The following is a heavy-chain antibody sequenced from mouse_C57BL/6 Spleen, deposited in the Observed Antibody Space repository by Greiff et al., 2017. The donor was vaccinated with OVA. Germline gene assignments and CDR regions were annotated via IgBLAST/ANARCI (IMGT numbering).Heavy chain of an antibody. D-gene: IGHD1-1*01. J-gene: IGHJ4*01. CDR3: ARGTTVVATRGAMDY. Sequence: QVQLQQPGAELVKPGASVKLSCKASGYTFTSYWMHWVKQRPGQGLEWIGMIHPNSGSTNYNEKFKSKATLTVDESSSTAYMQLSSLTSEDSAVYYCARGTTVVATRGAMDYWGQGTSVTVSS. CDR2: IHPNSGST. CDR1: GYTFTSYW. V-gene: IGHV1-64*01.